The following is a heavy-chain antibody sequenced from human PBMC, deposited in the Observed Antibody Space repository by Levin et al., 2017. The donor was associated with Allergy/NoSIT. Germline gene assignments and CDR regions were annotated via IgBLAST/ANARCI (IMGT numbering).Heavy chain of an antibody. D-gene: IGHD4-23*01. Sequence: TGGSLRLSCATSGFTFTNAWMNWVRRAPGKGLEWVGRIKSIPAGGTIDYAAPVRARFTISRDDSKNTLYLQMNSLKTEDTAVYYCATGGGNRGLDIWGQGTMVTVSS. V-gene: IGHV3-15*01. CDR2: IKSIPAGGTI. J-gene: IGHJ3*02. CDR3: ATGGGNRGLDI. CDR1: GFTFTNAW.